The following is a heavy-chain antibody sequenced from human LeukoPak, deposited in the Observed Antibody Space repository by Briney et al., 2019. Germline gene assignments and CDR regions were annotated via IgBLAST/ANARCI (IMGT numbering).Heavy chain of an antibody. V-gene: IGHV3-21*01. J-gene: IGHJ3*02. D-gene: IGHD3-10*01. Sequence: GGSLRLSCAASGFIYSSYTMNWVRQAPGKGLEWVSSISSSSNYIYYADSMKGRFTISRDNAKKSLYLQMNSLRAEDTAVYYCARDLGSGSYYNDAFDIWGQGTMVTVSS. CDR2: ISSSSNYI. CDR3: ARDLGSGSYYNDAFDI. CDR1: GFIYSSYT.